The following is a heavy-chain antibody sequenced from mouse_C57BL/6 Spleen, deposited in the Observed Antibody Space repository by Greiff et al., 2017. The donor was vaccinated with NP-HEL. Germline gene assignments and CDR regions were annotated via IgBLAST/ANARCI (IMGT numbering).Heavy chain of an antibody. V-gene: IGHV5-12*01. CDR1: GFTFSDYY. CDR3: ARHPTVGRYFEV. J-gene: IGHJ1*03. CDR2: ISNGGGST. D-gene: IGHD1-1*01. Sequence: DVKLVESGGGLVQPGGSLKLSCAASGFTFSDYYMYWVRQTPEKRLEWVAYISNGGGSTYYPDTVKGRFTISRDNAKNTLYLQMSRLKSEDTAMDYCARHPTVGRYFEVWGTGTTVTVSS.